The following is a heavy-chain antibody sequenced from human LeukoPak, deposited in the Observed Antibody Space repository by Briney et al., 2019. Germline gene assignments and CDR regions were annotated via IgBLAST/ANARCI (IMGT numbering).Heavy chain of an antibody. V-gene: IGHV3-48*04. D-gene: IGHD5-18*01. Sequence: GGSLRLSCAASGFTFSSYSMNWVRQAPGKGLEWLSYITSSSSTIFYADSVKGRFTISRDNAKNSLYLQMNSLRAEDTAVYYCARTGYSYGMYYFDYWGQGTLVTVSS. J-gene: IGHJ4*02. CDR3: ARTGYSYGMYYFDY. CDR1: GFTFSSYS. CDR2: ITSSSSTI.